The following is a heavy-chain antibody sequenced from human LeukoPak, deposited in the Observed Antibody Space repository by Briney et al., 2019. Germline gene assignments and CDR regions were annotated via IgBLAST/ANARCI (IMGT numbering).Heavy chain of an antibody. CDR2: MDYSGST. D-gene: IGHD6-19*01. Sequence: SETLSLTCTVSGGSISDYYWTWIRQSPGTGLEWIGYMDYSGSTAYNPSLKSRVTISIDTSKKQFSLELSSVTAADTAIYFCARRKRGSGGSFDCWGQGTLVTVSS. CDR1: GGSISDYY. J-gene: IGHJ4*02. CDR3: ARRKRGSGGSFDC. V-gene: IGHV4-59*08.